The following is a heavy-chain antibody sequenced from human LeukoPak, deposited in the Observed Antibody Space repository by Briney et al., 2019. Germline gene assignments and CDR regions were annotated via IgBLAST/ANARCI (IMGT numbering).Heavy chain of an antibody. J-gene: IGHJ4*02. CDR3: ARGYRLSAYSSSWYSALKNTVKYGTRALGFDY. D-gene: IGHD6-13*01. CDR1: GYTFTSYS. Sequence: AAVKVSCTASGYTFTSYSISWVRQAPGQGLERMGWISAYNGKTHYAQKLQGRVTMTTDTSTSTAYMELRSLRSDDTAVYYCARGYRLSAYSSSWYSALKNTVKYGTRALGFDYWGQGTLVTVSS. CDR2: ISAYNGKT. V-gene: IGHV1-18*01.